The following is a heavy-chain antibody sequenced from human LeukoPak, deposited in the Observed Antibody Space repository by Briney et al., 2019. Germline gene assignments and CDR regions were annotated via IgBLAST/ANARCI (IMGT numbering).Heavy chain of an antibody. V-gene: IGHV3-30*04. CDR2: ISYVGSIK. CDR1: GFTFSSYA. J-gene: IGHJ4*02. CDR3: AREDGYYFDY. Sequence: GGSLRLSCAASGFTFSSYAMHWVRQAPGKGLEWVAVISYVGSIKYYADSVKGRFTISRDSSKNTLYLQMSSVRAEDTAVYYCAREDGYYFDYWGQGTLVTVSS. D-gene: IGHD3-10*01.